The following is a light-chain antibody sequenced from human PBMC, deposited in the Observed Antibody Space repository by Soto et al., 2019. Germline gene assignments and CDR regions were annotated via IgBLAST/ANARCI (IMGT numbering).Light chain of an antibody. CDR1: QGISRY. Sequence: IQFTQSPSSLSASVGDSVTITCRASQGISRYLAWYQQKPGRAPQLLISAASTLQSGVPSRFSGSGSGTHFTLVISSLQPEDFATYYCQQLNTYPVTFGQGTKVDI. CDR2: AAS. V-gene: IGKV1-9*01. J-gene: IGKJ1*01. CDR3: QQLNTYPVT.